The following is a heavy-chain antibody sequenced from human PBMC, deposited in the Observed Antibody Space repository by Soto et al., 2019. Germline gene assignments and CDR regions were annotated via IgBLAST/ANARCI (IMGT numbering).Heavy chain of an antibody. CDR3: ARGGYSSTWSNLLDRSGLDV. D-gene: IGHD6-13*01. CDR1: GGTFSSYA. Sequence: QVQLVQSGAEAKKPGSSVKVSCKTSGGTFSSYAISWVRQAPGQGLEWMGGIVPLFRTTNYAQKFQGRVTITADTSTYTVYMELRGLRSGGTAVYYCARGGYSSTWSNLLDRSGLDVWGQGTTVTVSS. CDR2: IVPLFRTT. J-gene: IGHJ6*02. V-gene: IGHV1-69*06.